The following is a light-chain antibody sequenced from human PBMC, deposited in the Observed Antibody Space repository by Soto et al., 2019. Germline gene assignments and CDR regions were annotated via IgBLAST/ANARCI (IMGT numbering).Light chain of an antibody. CDR3: QQYDTLPPVFT. Sequence: DIQMTQSPSSLSASVGDRVTITCQASQDISNYLNWYQLKPGKAPKLLLYDASNLETGGPSRFSGSGSGTEFTFAIRSPQSEDIATYYCQQYDTLPPVFTFGPGTKVDIK. V-gene: IGKV1-33*01. CDR1: QDISNY. J-gene: IGKJ3*01. CDR2: DAS.